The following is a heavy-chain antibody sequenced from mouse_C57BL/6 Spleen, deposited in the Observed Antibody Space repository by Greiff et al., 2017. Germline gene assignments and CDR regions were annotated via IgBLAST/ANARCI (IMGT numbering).Heavy chain of an antibody. J-gene: IGHJ2*01. CDR3: AKTGYDVGYFDY. V-gene: IGHV2-5*01. D-gene: IGHD2-14*01. CDR2: IWRGGST. Sequence: VMLVESGPGLVQPSPSLSITCTVSGFSLTSYGVHWVRQSPGKGLEWLGVIWRGGSTDYNAAFMSRLSITKDNSKSQVFFKMNSLQADDTAIYYCAKTGYDVGYFDYWGQGTTLTVSA. CDR1: GFSLTSYG.